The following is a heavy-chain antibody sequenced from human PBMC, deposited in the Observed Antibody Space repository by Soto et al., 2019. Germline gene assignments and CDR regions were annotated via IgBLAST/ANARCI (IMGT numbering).Heavy chain of an antibody. CDR1: GGSVSSSTYS. V-gene: IGHV4-39*02. CDR3: ARLNGYCISTNCNGYYGMDV. Sequence: SETLSLTCTVSGGSVSSSTYSWGWIRQSPGQGLEWIGTIYSSENTYYNPSLVSRVTISVDTSKNDFSLKLSSVTAADTAVYYCARLNGYCISTNCNGYYGMDVWGQGTTVTVSS. J-gene: IGHJ6*02. D-gene: IGHD2-2*03. CDR2: IYSSENT.